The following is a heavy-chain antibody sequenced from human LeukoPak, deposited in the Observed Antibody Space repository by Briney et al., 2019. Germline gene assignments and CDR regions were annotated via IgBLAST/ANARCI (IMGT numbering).Heavy chain of an antibody. Sequence: SETLSLTCAVYGGSFSGYYWSWIRQPPGKGLEWIGEINHSGSTNYNPSLKSRVTISVDTSKNQFSLKLSSVTTADTAVYYCARGAWFDPWGQGTLDTVSS. CDR1: GGSFSGYY. CDR2: INHSGST. V-gene: IGHV4-34*01. J-gene: IGHJ5*02. CDR3: ARGAWFDP.